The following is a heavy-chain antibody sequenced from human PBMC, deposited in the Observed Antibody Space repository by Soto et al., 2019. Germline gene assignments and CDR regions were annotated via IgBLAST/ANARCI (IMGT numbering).Heavy chain of an antibody. J-gene: IGHJ4*02. CDR1: GYTFNTYV. CDR2: ISPHNGNT. Sequence: HVQLVQSGGELKKPGASVKVSCNTSGYTFNTYVITWVRQAPGQGLEWMGWISPHNGNTNYAEKFPGRVTMTADTITKTAYRELRNLRIDDTAVYYCARDTGNSFAYWGQGTPVTVSS. CDR3: ARDTGNSFAY. V-gene: IGHV1-18*01.